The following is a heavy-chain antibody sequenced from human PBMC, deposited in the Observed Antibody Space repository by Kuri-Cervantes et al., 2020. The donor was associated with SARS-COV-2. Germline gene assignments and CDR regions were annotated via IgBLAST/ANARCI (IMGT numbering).Heavy chain of an antibody. J-gene: IGHJ4*02. CDR2: LDTSGTT. V-gene: IGHV4-61*09. CDR1: GVSVSHGTYS. Sequence: SETLSLTCAVSGVSVSHGTYSWSWIRQPAGKGLEWIGHLDTSGTTTYNPSLKSRVTISLDTSKNHVSLKLSSVTAADTAVYYCARQFYYDFWSGNYFDYWGQGTLVTVSS. D-gene: IGHD3-3*01. CDR3: ARQFYYDFWSGNYFDY.